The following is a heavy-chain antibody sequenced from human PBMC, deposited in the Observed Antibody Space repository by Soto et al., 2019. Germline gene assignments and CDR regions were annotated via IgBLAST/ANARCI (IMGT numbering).Heavy chain of an antibody. V-gene: IGHV3-15*01. CDR1: GFTFSNAW. D-gene: IGHD3-22*01. J-gene: IGHJ4*01. CDR3: TASGYYDSSGYDFDY. CDR2: IKSKTDCGTT. Sequence: EVQLVESGGGLVKPGGSLRLSCAASGFTFSNAWMSWVRQAPGKGLEWVGRIKSKTDCGTTDYAAPVKGTFSISRYNSKNTLYLQMNSLKTEDTDFYYCTASGYYDSSGYDFDYWGQGTLVTVSS.